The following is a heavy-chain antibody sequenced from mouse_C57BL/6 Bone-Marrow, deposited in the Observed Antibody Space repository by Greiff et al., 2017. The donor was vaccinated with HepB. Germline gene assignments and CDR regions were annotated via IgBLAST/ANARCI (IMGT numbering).Heavy chain of an antibody. CDR3: ARKKSNSLFDY. V-gene: IGHV1-81*01. Sequence: QVHVKQSGAELARPGASVKLSCKASGYTFTSYGISWVKQRTGQGLEWIGEIYPRSGNTYYNEKFKGKATLTADKSSSTAYMELRSLTSEDSAVYFCARKKSNSLFDYWGQGTTLTVSS. D-gene: IGHD2-5*01. CDR1: GYTFTSYG. CDR2: IYPRSGNT. J-gene: IGHJ2*01.